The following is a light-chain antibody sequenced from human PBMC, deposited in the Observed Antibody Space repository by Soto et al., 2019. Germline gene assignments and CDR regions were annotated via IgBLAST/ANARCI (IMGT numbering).Light chain of an antibody. V-gene: IGKV1-13*02. CDR3: QHYNSFSGT. J-gene: IGKJ1*01. Sequence: AIQMTQSPSSLSASVGDRVTITCRASQGIRNDLGWYQQKPGKAPKLLVYDVSSLESGVPSRFSGSGSGTEFTLTISSLQPDDFATYYCQHYNSFSGTFGQGTKVDIK. CDR1: QGIRND. CDR2: DVS.